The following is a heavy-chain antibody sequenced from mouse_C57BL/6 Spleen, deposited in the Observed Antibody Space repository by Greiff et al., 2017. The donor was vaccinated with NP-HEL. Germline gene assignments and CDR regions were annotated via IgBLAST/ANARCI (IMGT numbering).Heavy chain of an antibody. V-gene: IGHV1-9*01. J-gene: IGHJ2*01. CDR2: ILPGSGST. Sequence: QVQLQQSGAELMKPGASVKLSCKATGYTFTGYWIEWVKQRPGHGLEWIGEILPGSGSTNYNEKFKGKATFTADTSSNTAYMQLSSLTTEDSAIYYCARGGLYYYGSSPYYFDYWGQGTTLTVSS. CDR3: ARGGLYYYGSSPYYFDY. D-gene: IGHD1-1*01. CDR1: GYTFTGYW.